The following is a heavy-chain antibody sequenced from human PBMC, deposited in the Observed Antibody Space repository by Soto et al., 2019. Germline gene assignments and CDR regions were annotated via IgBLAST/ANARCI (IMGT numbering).Heavy chain of an antibody. D-gene: IGHD6-19*01. J-gene: IGHJ5*02. CDR2: INAANGNV. Sequence: AVKVSCKASRYTFSSYALHWVRQAPGQRLEGMGWINAANGNVKYSQKVHGRGTITWDTSSSTAYMELSSLISEATAVYYCARAVGQFDPWGQGTPVTVSS. CDR1: RYTFSSYA. V-gene: IGHV1-3*01. CDR3: ARAVGQFDP.